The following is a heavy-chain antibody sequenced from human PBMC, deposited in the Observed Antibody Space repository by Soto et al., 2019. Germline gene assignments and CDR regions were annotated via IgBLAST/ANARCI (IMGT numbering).Heavy chain of an antibody. CDR1: GGSISSYY. V-gene: IGHV4-4*07. Sequence: PSETLSLTCTVSGGSISSYYWSWIRQPAGKGLEWIGRIYTSGSTNYNPSLKSRVTMSVDTSKNQFSLKLSSVTAADTAVYYCARDWYESSGYLAYFQHWGQGTLVTVSS. CDR3: ARDWYESSGYLAYFQH. J-gene: IGHJ1*01. D-gene: IGHD3-22*01. CDR2: IYTSGST.